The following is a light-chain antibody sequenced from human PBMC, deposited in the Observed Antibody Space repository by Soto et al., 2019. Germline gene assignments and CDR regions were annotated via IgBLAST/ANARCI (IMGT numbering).Light chain of an antibody. J-gene: IGKJ1*01. CDR2: AVS. Sequence: EVLMTQSPATLSVSPVERATLSCRASQSVSGKLAWYQQKPGQAPRLLIYAVSSRAAGIPDRFSGSESGTDFTLTISRLEPEDFAVYYCHQYGSSPQTFGQGTKVDIK. V-gene: IGKV3-20*01. CDR3: HQYGSSPQT. CDR1: QSVSGK.